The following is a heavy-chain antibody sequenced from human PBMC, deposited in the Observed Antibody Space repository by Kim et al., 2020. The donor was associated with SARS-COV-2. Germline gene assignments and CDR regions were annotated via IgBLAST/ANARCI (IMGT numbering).Heavy chain of an antibody. J-gene: IGHJ4*02. CDR2: IYYSGST. CDR1: GASISSSSYS. Sequence: SETLSLTCTVSGASISSSSYSWGWVRQPPGKGLEWIGSIYYSGSTYYNPSLKSRITISVDTSKNQFSLNLSSVTAADSAVYYCARLGGTYYQEFDYWGQGTLVTVSS. CDR3: ARLGGTYYQEFDY. D-gene: IGHD1-26*01. V-gene: IGHV4-39*01.